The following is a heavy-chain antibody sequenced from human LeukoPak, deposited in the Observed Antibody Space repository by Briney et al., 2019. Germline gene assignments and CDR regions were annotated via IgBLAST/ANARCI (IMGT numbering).Heavy chain of an antibody. CDR3: VRHPGIAADFDY. V-gene: IGHV4-59*08. CDR1: GGSISGYY. D-gene: IGHD6-13*01. J-gene: IGHJ4*02. CDR2: MHYSGST. Sequence: SETLSLTCTVSGGSISGYYWSWIRQPPGKGLEWIGGMHYSGSTYNNPSLRGRVTVSVDTSKNQFSLRLSSVTAADTAVYFCVRHPGIAADFDYWGQGTLVTVSS.